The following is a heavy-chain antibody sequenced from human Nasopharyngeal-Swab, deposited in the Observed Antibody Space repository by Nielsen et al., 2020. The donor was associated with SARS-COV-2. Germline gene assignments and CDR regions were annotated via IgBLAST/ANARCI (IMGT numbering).Heavy chain of an antibody. V-gene: IGHV3-11*04. CDR2: ISNSGSTI. CDR1: GFTFSDYY. D-gene: IGHD6-19*01. CDR3: ASGYSSGWYEWYFDY. Sequence: GESLKISCAASGFTFSDYYMSWIRQAPGKGLEWVSYISNSGSTIYYADSVKGRFTISRDNAKNSLYLQMNSLRAEDTAVYYCASGYSSGWYEWYFDYWGQGTLVTVSS. J-gene: IGHJ4*02.